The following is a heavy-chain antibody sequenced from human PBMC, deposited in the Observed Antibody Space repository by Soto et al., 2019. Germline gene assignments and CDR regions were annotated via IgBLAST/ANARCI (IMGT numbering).Heavy chain of an antibody. J-gene: IGHJ4*02. D-gene: IGHD2-15*01. Sequence: QVQLVQSGAEVKKPGSSVKVSCKASGGTFSSYTISLVRHAPRQGLEWMGRIIPILVIANYAQKFKGRVTITADKSTSTAYMELSSLGSEDTAVYYCARGDIVVVVAATVVGLFDYWGQGTLVTVSS. CDR1: GGTFSSYT. CDR3: ARGDIVVVVAATVVGLFDY. V-gene: IGHV1-69*02. CDR2: IIPILVIA.